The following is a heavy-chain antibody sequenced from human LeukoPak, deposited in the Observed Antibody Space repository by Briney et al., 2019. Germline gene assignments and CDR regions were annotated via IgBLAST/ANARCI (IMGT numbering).Heavy chain of an antibody. CDR1: GFTFSNYA. CDR2: ISASAGRT. D-gene: IGHD3-22*01. J-gene: IGHJ6*03. Sequence: GGSLRLSCAASGFTFSNYAMNWVRQAPGKGLEWVSAISASAGRTYYADSVKGRFTISRDNSKNTLYLQMNSLRAEDTAVYYCAKDTDRRYYMDVWGKGTTVTISS. V-gene: IGHV3-23*01. CDR3: AKDTDRRYYMDV.